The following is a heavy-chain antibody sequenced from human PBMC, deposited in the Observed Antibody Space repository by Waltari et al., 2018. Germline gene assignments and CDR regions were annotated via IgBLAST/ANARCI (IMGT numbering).Heavy chain of an antibody. J-gene: IGHJ6*02. CDR3: VRGAVMIPRYYYYGMEV. CDR2: ISTNNPNP. D-gene: IGHD3-22*01. V-gene: IGHV7-4-1*02. Sequence: QVHLVQSGSELKKPGASVKVSCKASGYSFFKYAMNWVRQAPGQGLEWMGRISTNNPNPTYGQGFTGRFVFSLDTSVSTAYLEISGLKSEDTAVYYCVRGAVMIPRYYYYGMEVWGQGTTVTVSS. CDR1: GYSFFKYA.